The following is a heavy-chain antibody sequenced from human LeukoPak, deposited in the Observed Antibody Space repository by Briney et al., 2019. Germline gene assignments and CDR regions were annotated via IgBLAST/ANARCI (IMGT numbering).Heavy chain of an antibody. CDR1: GGSISSGGYY. Sequence: SETLSLTCTVSGGSISSGGYYWSWIRQPPGKGLEWVGYIYHSGSTYYNPSLKSRVTISVDRSKNQFSLKLSSVTAADTAVYYCARLVYCGGDCYYLDYWGQGTLVTVSS. D-gene: IGHD2-21*02. CDR3: ARLVYCGGDCYYLDY. CDR2: IYHSGST. J-gene: IGHJ4*02. V-gene: IGHV4-30-2*01.